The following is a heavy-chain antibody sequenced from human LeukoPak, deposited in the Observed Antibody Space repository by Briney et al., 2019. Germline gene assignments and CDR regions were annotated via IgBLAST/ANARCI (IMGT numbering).Heavy chain of an antibody. CDR2: ISYDGNNK. J-gene: IGHJ3*02. D-gene: IGHD3-22*01. Sequence: PGGSLRLSCAASGFTFSSYGMHWVRQAPGKGPEWVAVISYDGNNKYYADSVKGRFTISRDNAKNSLYLQMNSLRAEDTAVYYCARANYYDSSGYLDAFDIWGQGTMVTVSS. CDR1: GFTFSSYG. CDR3: ARANYYDSSGYLDAFDI. V-gene: IGHV3-30*03.